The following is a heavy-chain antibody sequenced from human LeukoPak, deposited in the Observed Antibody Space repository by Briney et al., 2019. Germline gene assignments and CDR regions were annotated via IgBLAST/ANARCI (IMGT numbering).Heavy chain of an antibody. V-gene: IGHV3-48*03. D-gene: IGHD3-9*01. CDR1: GFTFSSYE. CDR3: ARAPVLRYFDWFPEDYYYGMDV. CDR2: ISSSGSTI. Sequence: PAGSLRLSCAASGFTFSSYEMNWVRQAPGKGLEWVSYISSSGSTIYYADSVKGRFTISRDNAKNSLYLQMNSLRAEDTAVYYCARAPVLRYFDWFPEDYYYGMDVWGKGTTVTVSS. J-gene: IGHJ6*04.